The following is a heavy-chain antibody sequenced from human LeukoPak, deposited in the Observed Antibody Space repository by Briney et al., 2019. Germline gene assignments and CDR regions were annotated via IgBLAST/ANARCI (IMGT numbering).Heavy chain of an antibody. V-gene: IGHV3-30*04. D-gene: IGHD2-2*01. CDR1: GFTFSSYA. Sequence: GGSLRLSCAASGFTFSSYAMHWVRQAPGKGLEWVAVISYDGSNKYYADSVKGRFTISRDKSKNTLYLQMNSLRAEDTAVYYCARERLPAAIPFGYWGQGTLVTVSS. CDR2: ISYDGSNK. J-gene: IGHJ4*02. CDR3: ARERLPAAIPFGY.